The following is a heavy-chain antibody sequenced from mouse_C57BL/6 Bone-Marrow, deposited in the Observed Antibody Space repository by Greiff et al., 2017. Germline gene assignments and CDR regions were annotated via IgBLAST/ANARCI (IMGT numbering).Heavy chain of an antibody. V-gene: IGHV5-15*01. CDR3: ARGYYAMDY. J-gene: IGHJ4*01. CDR1: GFTFSDYG. CDR2: ISNLAYSI. Sequence: EVKLVESGGGLVQPGGSLKLSCAASGFTFSDYGMAWVRQAPRQGPEWVAFISNLAYSIYYADTVTGRFTISRENAKNTLYLELSSLRSEDTAMYYCARGYYAMDYWGQGTSVTVSS.